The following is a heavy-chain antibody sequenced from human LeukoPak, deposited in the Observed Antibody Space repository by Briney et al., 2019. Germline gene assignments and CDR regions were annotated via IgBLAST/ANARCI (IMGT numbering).Heavy chain of an antibody. CDR2: IYYSGST. D-gene: IGHD4-17*01. CDR3: ARYNDYGDYSSPNFDY. J-gene: IGHJ4*02. CDR1: GGSFSGYY. V-gene: IGHV4-59*01. Sequence: PSETLSLTCAVYGGSFSGYYWSWIRQPPGKGLEWIGYIYYSGSTNYNPSLKSRVTISVDTSKNQFSLKLSSVTAADTAVYYCARYNDYGDYSSPNFDYWGQGTLVTVSS.